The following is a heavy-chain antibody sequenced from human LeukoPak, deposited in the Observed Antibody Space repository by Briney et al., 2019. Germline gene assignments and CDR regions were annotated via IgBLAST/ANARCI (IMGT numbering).Heavy chain of an antibody. Sequence: GGSLRLPCVASGLPIGDFAMHWVRQAPGQGLEWVSLISGDGVSTFFTDSVKGRFSISRDNSKNSLFLEMSSLRTEDTAMYYCARESGKFDYWGQGTLVAVSS. CDR3: ARESGKFDY. CDR1: GLPIGDFA. CDR2: ISGDGVST. V-gene: IGHV3-43*02. J-gene: IGHJ4*02.